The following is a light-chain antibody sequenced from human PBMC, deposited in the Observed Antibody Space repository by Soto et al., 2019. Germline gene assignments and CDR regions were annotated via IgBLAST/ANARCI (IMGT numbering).Light chain of an antibody. CDR1: SSNIGAGYD. Sequence: QSVLTQPPSVSGAPGQKITISCTGSSSNIGAGYDVHWYQQVPGAGPKLLIYGNNNRPSGVPDRFSGSKSGTSASLAITGLQAEDEADYYCSSYISSSTFVVFGGGTKLTVL. CDR2: GNN. J-gene: IGLJ2*01. CDR3: SSYISSSTFVV. V-gene: IGLV1-40*01.